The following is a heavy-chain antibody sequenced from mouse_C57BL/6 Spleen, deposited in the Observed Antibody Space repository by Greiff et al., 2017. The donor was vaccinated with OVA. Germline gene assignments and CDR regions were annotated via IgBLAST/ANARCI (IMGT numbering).Heavy chain of an antibody. Sequence: EVQLQQSGPELVKPGASVKMSCKASGYTFTDYNMHWVKQSHGKSLEWIGYINPNNGGTSYNQKFKGKATLTVNKSSSTAYMELRSLTSEDSAVYYCARERQLRLHVFAYWGQGTLVTVSA. V-gene: IGHV1-22*01. D-gene: IGHD3-2*02. J-gene: IGHJ3*01. CDR1: GYTFTDYN. CDR2: INPNNGGT. CDR3: ARERQLRLHVFAY.